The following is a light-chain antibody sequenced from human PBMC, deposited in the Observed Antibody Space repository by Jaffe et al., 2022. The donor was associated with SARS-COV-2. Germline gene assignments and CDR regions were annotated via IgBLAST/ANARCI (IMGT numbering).Light chain of an antibody. CDR1: SSDVGGYNY. Sequence: QSALTQPPSASGSPGQSVTISCTGTSSDVGGYNYVSWYQQHPGKAPKLMIYEVSKWPSGVPDRFSGSKSGNTASLTVSGLQAEDEAEYYCYSYAGSNNWVFGGGTKLTVL. CDR3: YSYAGSNNWV. CDR2: EVS. J-gene: IGLJ3*02. V-gene: IGLV2-8*01.